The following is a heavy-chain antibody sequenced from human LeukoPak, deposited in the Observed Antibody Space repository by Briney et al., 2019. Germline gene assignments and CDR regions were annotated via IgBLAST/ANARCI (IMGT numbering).Heavy chain of an antibody. J-gene: IGHJ1*01. V-gene: IGHV6-1*01. CDR1: GYTVSSNSAT. CDR3: ARGRSYFQH. CDR2: TYYRSKWYK. Sequence: SQSLSLTCAISGYTVSSNSATWNWMRQSPSRGLEWLGRTYYRSKWYKYYAVSVKGRITINPDTSKNQFSLQLNSVTPEDTAVYYCARGRSYFQHWGQGTLVTVSS.